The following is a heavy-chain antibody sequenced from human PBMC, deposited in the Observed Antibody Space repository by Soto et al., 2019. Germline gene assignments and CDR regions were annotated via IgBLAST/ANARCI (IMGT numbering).Heavy chain of an antibody. CDR2: ISGSGGST. V-gene: IGHV3-23*01. CDR3: AKIRRVRGVIVVGNWFDP. J-gene: IGHJ5*02. Sequence: EVQLLESGGGLVQPGGSMRLSCAASGFTFSSYAMSWVRQARGKGLEWVSAISGSGGSTYYADSVKGRFTISRDNSKNTLYLQMNSLRAEDTAVYYCAKIRRVRGVIVVGNWFDPWGQGTLVTVFS. CDR1: GFTFSSYA. D-gene: IGHD3-10*01.